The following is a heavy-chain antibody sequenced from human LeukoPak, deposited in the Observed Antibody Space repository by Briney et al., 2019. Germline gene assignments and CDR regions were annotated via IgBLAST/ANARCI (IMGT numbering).Heavy chain of an antibody. V-gene: IGHV3-7*01. Sequence: GGSLRLSCAASGFTFSTYWMSWVRQAPGKGLEWVANIQQDGSEKYYVDSVKGRFTISRDNAKNSLYLQMNSLRAEDTAVYYCAREVSSGWYPFDYWGQGTLVTVSS. CDR3: AREVSSGWYPFDY. CDR1: GFTFSTYW. J-gene: IGHJ4*02. CDR2: IQQDGSEK. D-gene: IGHD6-19*01.